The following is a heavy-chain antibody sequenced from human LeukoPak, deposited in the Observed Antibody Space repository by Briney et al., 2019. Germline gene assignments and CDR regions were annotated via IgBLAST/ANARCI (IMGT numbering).Heavy chain of an antibody. Sequence: GGSLRLSCAASGFTFSSYDMHWVRQATGKGLEWVSAIGTAGDTYYPGSVKGRFTISRENAKNSLYLQMNSLRAGDTAVYYCARASIAGAGTGFYDYWGQGTLVTVSS. J-gene: IGHJ4*02. CDR3: ARASIAGAGTGFYDY. D-gene: IGHD6-13*01. V-gene: IGHV3-13*04. CDR2: IGTAGDT. CDR1: GFTFSSYD.